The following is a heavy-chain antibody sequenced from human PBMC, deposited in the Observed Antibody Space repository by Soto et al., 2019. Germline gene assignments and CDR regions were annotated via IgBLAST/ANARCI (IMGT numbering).Heavy chain of an antibody. D-gene: IGHD6-19*01. Sequence: ASGPTLVKPTQTLTLTCTFSGFSLSTSGVGVGWIRQPPGKALEWLALIYWNDDKRYSPSLKSRLTITKDTSKNQVVLTMTNMEPVDTATYYCAHNRIAVAVTTAETYYYYYNGIAVWAQGTSVTVS. CDR1: GFSLSTSGVG. V-gene: IGHV2-5*01. CDR3: AHNRIAVAVTTAETYYYYYNGIAV. CDR2: IYWNDDK. J-gene: IGHJ6*02.